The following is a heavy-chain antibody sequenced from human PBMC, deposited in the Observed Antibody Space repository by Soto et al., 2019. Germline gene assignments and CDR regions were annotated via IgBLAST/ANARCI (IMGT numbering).Heavy chain of an antibody. D-gene: IGHD4-17*01. CDR2: IYYSGST. V-gene: IGHV4-30-4*01. CDR3: ARVGSVWRYGDTETDY. J-gene: IGHJ4*02. Sequence: SETLSLTCTVSGGSISSGDYYWSWIRQPPGKGLEWIGYIYYSGSTYYNPSLKSRVTISVDTSKNQFSLKLSSVTAADTAVYYCARVGSVWRYGDTETDYWGQGTLVTVSS. CDR1: GGSISSGDYY.